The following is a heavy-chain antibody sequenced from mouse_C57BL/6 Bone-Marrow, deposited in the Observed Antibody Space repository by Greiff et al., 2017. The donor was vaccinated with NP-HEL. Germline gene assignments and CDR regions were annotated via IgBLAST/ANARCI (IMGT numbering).Heavy chain of an antibody. CDR1: GYTFTDYE. CDR2: IDPETGGT. CDR3: TRPNYYGSSYWYFDV. Sequence: QVQLQQSGAELVRPGASVTLSCKASGYTFTDYEMHWVKQTPVHGLEWIGAIDPETGGTASNQKFKGKAILTADKSSSTAYMELRSLTSEDSAVYYCTRPNYYGSSYWYFDVWGTGTTVTVSS. D-gene: IGHD1-1*01. J-gene: IGHJ1*03. V-gene: IGHV1-15*01.